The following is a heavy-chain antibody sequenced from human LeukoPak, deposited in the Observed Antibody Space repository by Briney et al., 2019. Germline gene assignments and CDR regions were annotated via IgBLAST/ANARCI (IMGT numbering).Heavy chain of an antibody. J-gene: IGHJ5*02. CDR1: GGTFSSYA. D-gene: IGHD3-9*01. CDR3: ARGGPLDDILTGYPNWFDP. Sequence: SVKVSCKASGGTFSSYAISWVRQAPGQGLEWKGGIIPIFGTANYAQKFQGRVTITADKSTSTAYMELSSLRSEDTAVYYCARGGPLDDILTGYPNWFDPWGQGTLVTVSS. V-gene: IGHV1-69*06. CDR2: IIPIFGTA.